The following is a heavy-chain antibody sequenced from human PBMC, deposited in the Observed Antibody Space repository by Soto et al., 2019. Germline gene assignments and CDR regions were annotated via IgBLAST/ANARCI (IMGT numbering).Heavy chain of an antibody. CDR3: ARGPRYYYGSGSIDD. J-gene: IGHJ4*02. D-gene: IGHD3-10*01. V-gene: IGHV4-34*01. CDR1: GGSFSGYY. CDR2: INHSGST. Sequence: SETLSLTCAVYGGSFSGYYWSWIRQPPGKGLEWIGEINHSGSTNYNPSLKSRVTISVDTSKNQFSLKLSSVTAADTAVYYCARGPRYYYGSGSIDDWGQGTLVTVSS.